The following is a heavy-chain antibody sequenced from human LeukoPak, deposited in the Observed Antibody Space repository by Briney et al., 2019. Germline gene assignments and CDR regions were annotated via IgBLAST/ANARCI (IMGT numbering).Heavy chain of an antibody. CDR2: ISSSGSTI. V-gene: IGHV3-48*03. Sequence: GGSLRLSCAASGFTFSSYEMNWVRQAPGKGLEWVSYISSSGSTIYYADSVKGRFTISRDNAKNSLYLQMNSLRAEDTAVYYCARDDSSGYYFGVWYYFDYWGQGTLVTVSS. D-gene: IGHD3-22*01. CDR3: ARDDSSGYYFGVWYYFDY. CDR1: GFTFSSYE. J-gene: IGHJ4*02.